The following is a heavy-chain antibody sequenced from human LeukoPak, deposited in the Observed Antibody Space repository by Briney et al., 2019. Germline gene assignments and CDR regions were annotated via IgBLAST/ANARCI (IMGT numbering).Heavy chain of an antibody. CDR3: AKDFSADCLQFTYMDV. D-gene: IGHD3-9*01. CDR1: GFTFGEYT. CDR2: FWWEGGSI. Sequence: PGGSLRLSCAASGFTFGEYTMHWVRQAPGGGLEWVSLFWWEGGSIYYADSVKGRFSISSNNSKNSLYLQMNSLRTEDTALYFCAKDFSADCLQFTYMDVWGKGTTVTVSS. V-gene: IGHV3-43*01. J-gene: IGHJ6*03.